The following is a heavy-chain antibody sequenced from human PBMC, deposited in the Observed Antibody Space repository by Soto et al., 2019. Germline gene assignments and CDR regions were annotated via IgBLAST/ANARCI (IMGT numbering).Heavy chain of an antibody. CDR1: GGSISSSSYY. J-gene: IGHJ6*03. CDR2: IYYSGST. CDR3: ARIKWIQLPAPGGYYYYMDV. D-gene: IGHD5-18*01. Sequence: LSLTCTVSGGSISSSSYYWGWIRQPPGKGLEWIGSIYYSGSTYYNPSLKSRVTISVDTSKNQFSLKLSSVTAADTAVYYCARIKWIQLPAPGGYYYYMDVWGKGTTVTVSS. V-gene: IGHV4-39*01.